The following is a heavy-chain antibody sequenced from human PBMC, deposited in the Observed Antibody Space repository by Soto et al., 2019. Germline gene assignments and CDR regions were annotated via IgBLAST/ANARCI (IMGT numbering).Heavy chain of an antibody. V-gene: IGHV1-3*01. Sequence: ASVKVLWKDSGYTFTRYAMHWVRQAPGQRLEWKGGINAGNGNPKYSQKFPGRGTITRDTSASTAYKELSSLRSEDRAAYYCAREVEATRRLYDSSGYYGFWGQGTLVT. J-gene: IGHJ4*02. CDR2: INAGNGNP. CDR1: GYTFTRYA. CDR3: AREVEATRRLYDSSGYYGF. D-gene: IGHD3-22*01.